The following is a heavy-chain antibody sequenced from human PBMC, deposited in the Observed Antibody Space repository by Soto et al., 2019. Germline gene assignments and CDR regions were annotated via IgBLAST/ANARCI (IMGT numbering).Heavy chain of an antibody. D-gene: IGHD2-15*01. CDR3: ARRYCISSSCYLYGMDV. CDR2: IIPMFGTA. J-gene: IGHJ6*02. CDR1: GGTFSTYA. V-gene: IGHV1-69*12. Sequence: QVQLVQSGAEVKKPGSSVKVSCKASGGTFSTYAISWVRQAPGQGLEWMGGIIPMFGTANYAQKFQGRVTITADESTSTAHREMSSLRSEDTAVFYCARRYCISSSCYLYGMDVWGQGTTVTVSS.